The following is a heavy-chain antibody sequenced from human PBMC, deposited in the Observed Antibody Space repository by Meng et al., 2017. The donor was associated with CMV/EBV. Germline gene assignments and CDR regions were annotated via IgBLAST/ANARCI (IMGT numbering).Heavy chain of an antibody. V-gene: IGHV4-59*01. D-gene: IGHD5-24*01. CDR1: GGSISSYY. Sequence: SETLSITCTVSGGSISSYYWSWIRQPPGKGLEWIGYIYYSGSTNYNPSLKSRVTISVDTSKNQFSLKLSSVTAADTAVYYCARDKDGDGYNIGNGMDVWGQGTTVTVSS. CDR2: IYYSGST. CDR3: ARDKDGDGYNIGNGMDV. J-gene: IGHJ6*02.